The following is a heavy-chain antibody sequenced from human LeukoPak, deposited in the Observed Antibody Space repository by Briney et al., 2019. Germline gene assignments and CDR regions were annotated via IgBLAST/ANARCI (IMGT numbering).Heavy chain of an antibody. J-gene: IGHJ6*02. V-gene: IGHV3-23*01. D-gene: IGHD6-19*01. CDR1: GFTFSSYG. CDR3: AKGRIAVAPYYGMDV. Sequence: GGSLRLSCAASGFTFSSYGMTWVRQAPGKGLEWVSGIGGRGGRTYYADSVQGRFTISRDNSNNTVDLQMNSLRAEDTAIYYCAKGRIAVAPYYGMDVWGRGTTVSVSS. CDR2: IGGRGGRT.